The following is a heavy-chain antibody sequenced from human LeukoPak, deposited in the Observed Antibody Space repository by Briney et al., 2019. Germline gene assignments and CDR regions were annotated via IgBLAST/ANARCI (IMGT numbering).Heavy chain of an antibody. CDR1: GFTFSSYW. D-gene: IGHD3-10*01. CDR3: ARDRGLLWFGELSRGNWFDP. CDR2: IKQDGSEK. J-gene: IGHJ5*02. Sequence: GGSLRLSCAASGFTFSSYWMSWVRQAPGKGLEWVANIKQDGSEKYYVDSVKGRFTISRDNAKNSLYLQMNSLRAEGTAVYYCARDRGLLWFGELSRGNWFDPWGQGTLVTVSS. V-gene: IGHV3-7*01.